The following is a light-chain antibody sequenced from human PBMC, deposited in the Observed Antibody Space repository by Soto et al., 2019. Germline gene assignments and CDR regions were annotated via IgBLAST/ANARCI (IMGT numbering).Light chain of an antibody. Sequence: IQMTQSPSSVSASVGDRITITCRASQDIGGRLAWYQQQTGKAPERLLYDASSLQSGVPSRFSGSGSGTEFALTISSLQPDDFATYYCQQYNTYSWTFGPGTKVDI. CDR1: QDIGGR. CDR3: QQYNTYSWT. CDR2: DAS. V-gene: IGKV1-5*01. J-gene: IGKJ1*01.